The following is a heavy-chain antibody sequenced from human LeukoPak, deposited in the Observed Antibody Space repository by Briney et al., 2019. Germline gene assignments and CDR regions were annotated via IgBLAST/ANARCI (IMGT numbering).Heavy chain of an antibody. CDR2: INHSGST. V-gene: IGHV4-34*01. CDR3: ASTVAGMRH. J-gene: IGHJ4*02. Sequence: SETLSLTCAVYGGSFSGHYRSWIRQPPGKGLEWIGEINHSGSTNYNPSLKSRVTIFVDTSKNQFSLKLSSVTAADTAVYYCASTVAGMRHWGQGTLVTVSS. D-gene: IGHD6-13*01. CDR1: GGSFSGHY.